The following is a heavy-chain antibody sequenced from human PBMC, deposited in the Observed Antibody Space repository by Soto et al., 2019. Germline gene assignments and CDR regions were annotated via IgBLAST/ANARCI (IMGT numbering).Heavy chain of an antibody. V-gene: IGHV4-31*03. CDR2: IYYSGST. CDR1: GGSISSGGYY. CDR3: ARDSLSPPQNYCSSTSCHITGAFDI. D-gene: IGHD2-2*01. J-gene: IGHJ3*02. Sequence: PSETLSLTCTVSGGSISSGGYYWSWIRQHPGKGLEWIGYIYYSGSTYYNPSLKSRVTISVDTSKNQFSLKLSSVTAADTAVYYCARDSLSPPQNYCSSTSCHITGAFDIWGQGTMVT.